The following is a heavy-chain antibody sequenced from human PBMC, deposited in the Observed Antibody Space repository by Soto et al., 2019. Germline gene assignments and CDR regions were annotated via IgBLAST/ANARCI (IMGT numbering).Heavy chain of an antibody. CDR2: IIPILDIA. D-gene: IGHD2-8*02. CDR3: ARSLGLCTGSGCRDY. CDR1: GGNFNTYT. J-gene: IGHJ4*02. Sequence: QVLLLQSGTEVKKPGSSAKVSCRASGGNFNTYTISWVRQAPGQGLEWLGRIIPILDIASYAQKFQGRVNITADKSTNTVYMELSSLRSEDTAVYFCARSLGLCTGSGCRDYWGQGTLVSVSP. V-gene: IGHV1-69*02.